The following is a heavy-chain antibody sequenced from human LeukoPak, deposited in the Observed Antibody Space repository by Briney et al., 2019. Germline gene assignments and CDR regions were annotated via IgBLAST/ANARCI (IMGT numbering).Heavy chain of an antibody. Sequence: PSETLSLTCTVSGGSISSYYWSWIRQPPGKGLEWIGYIYYSGSTNYNPSLKSRVTISVDTSKNQFSLELSSVTAADTAVYYCARLRISSGHFDYWGQGTLVTVSS. CDR2: IYYSGST. CDR3: ARLRISSGHFDY. D-gene: IGHD3-10*01. V-gene: IGHV4-59*08. CDR1: GGSISSYY. J-gene: IGHJ4*02.